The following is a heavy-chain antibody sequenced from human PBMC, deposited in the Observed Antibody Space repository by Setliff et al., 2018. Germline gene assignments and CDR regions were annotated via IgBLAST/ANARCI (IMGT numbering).Heavy chain of an antibody. V-gene: IGHV3-7*03. J-gene: IGHJ4*02. Sequence: SCAASGFTFSGYWMSWVRQAPGKGLEWVANIREDGSEKHYVDSVKGRFSISRDNAVNSLYLQVNSLRAEDTAVYHCARARGAYGYYFDYWGQGALVTVSS. CDR2: IREDGSEK. CDR3: ARARGAYGYYFDY. CDR1: GFTFSGYW. D-gene: IGHD4-17*01.